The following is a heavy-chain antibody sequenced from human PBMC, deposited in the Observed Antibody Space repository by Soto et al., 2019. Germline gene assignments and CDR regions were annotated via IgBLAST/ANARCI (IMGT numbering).Heavy chain of an antibody. J-gene: IGHJ3*02. Sequence: GGSLRLSCAASGFTFSSYAMSWVRQAPGKGLEWVSAISGSGGSTYYADSVKGRFTISRDNSKNTLYLQMNSLRAEDTAVYYCAKDRRDGYIYHDAFDIWGQGTMVTVSS. CDR2: ISGSGGST. CDR1: GFTFSSYA. D-gene: IGHD5-12*01. CDR3: AKDRRDGYIYHDAFDI. V-gene: IGHV3-23*01.